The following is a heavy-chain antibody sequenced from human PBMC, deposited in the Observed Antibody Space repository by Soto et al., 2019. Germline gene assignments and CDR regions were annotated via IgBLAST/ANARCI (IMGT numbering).Heavy chain of an antibody. CDR2: ISGDASK. Sequence: QLTLEESGPTLVKPPQTLTLTCTFSGFSINIDEVGVGWIRQSPGKALAWSALISGDASKHHSPSLKSRLAVTRDAAKNQGAVTMTNMDPTAPGTYVCARRPRSPLNMGLGWYFNLWGRGTLVTVSS. CDR3: ARRPRSPLNMGLGWYFNL. CDR1: GFSINIDEVG. D-gene: IGHD3-9*01. J-gene: IGHJ2*01. V-gene: IGHV2-5*02.